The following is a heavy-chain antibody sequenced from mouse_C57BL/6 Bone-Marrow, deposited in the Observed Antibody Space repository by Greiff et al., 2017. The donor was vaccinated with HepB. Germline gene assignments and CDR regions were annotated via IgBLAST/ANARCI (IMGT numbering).Heavy chain of an antibody. Sequence: QVQLQQSGAELVKPGASVKMSCKASGYTFTSYWITWVKQRPGQGLEWIGDIYPGSGSTNYNEKFKSKATLTVDTSSSTAYMQLSSLTSEDSAVYYCARYGYYYGSSYFDYWGQGTTLTVSS. D-gene: IGHD1-1*01. J-gene: IGHJ2*01. CDR2: IYPGSGST. CDR3: ARYGYYYGSSYFDY. V-gene: IGHV1-55*01. CDR1: GYTFTSYW.